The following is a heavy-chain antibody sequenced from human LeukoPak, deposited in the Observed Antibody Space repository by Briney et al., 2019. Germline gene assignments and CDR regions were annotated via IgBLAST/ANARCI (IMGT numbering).Heavy chain of an antibody. CDR3: ARSWVTGYGTVLDY. Sequence: GESLKISCKGSGXSFTSYWIGWVRQMPGKGLEWMGIIYPGDPDTRYSPSFQGQVTISVDKSITTAYLQWSSLKASDTAMYYCARSWVTGYGTVLDYWGQGTLVTVSS. J-gene: IGHJ4*02. V-gene: IGHV5-51*01. CDR1: GXSFTSYW. CDR2: IYPGDPDT. D-gene: IGHD2-21*02.